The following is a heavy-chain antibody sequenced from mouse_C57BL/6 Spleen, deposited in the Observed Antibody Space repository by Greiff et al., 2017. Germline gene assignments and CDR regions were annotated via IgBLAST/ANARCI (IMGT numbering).Heavy chain of an antibody. CDR2: IWSGGST. CDR3: ARNRDYDDAMDY. D-gene: IGHD2-4*01. J-gene: IGHJ4*01. Sequence: QVQLQQSGPGLVQPSQCLSITCTASGFSLTSYGVHWVRQSPGKGLEWLGVIWSGGSTDYNAAFISRLSISKDNAKSQVFFKMTSLQADDTAIYYCARNRDYDDAMDYWGQGTSVTVSS. CDR1: GFSLTSYG. V-gene: IGHV2-2*01.